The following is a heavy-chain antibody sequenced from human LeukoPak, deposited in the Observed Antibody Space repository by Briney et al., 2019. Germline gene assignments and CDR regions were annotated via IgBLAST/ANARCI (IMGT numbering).Heavy chain of an antibody. D-gene: IGHD6-19*01. CDR3: ARVSSGYSSGWYIDY. V-gene: IGHV3-64*01. J-gene: IGHJ4*02. CDR1: GFTFSSYA. Sequence: GGSLRLSCAASGFTFSSYAMHWVRQAPGKGLEYVSAISSNGGGTYYANSVKGRFTISRDNSKNTLYLQMGSLRAEDMAVYYCARVSSGYSSGWYIDYWGQGTLVTVSS. CDR2: ISSNGGGT.